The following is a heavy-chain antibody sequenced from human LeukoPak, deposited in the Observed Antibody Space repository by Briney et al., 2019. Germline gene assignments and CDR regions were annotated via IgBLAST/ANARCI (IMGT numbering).Heavy chain of an antibody. CDR1: GFTFSSYA. V-gene: IGHV3-30*04. J-gene: IGHJ4*02. CDR3: ARDRGIVAAGLDY. CDR2: IPYDGIKK. Sequence: GGSLRLSCAGSGFTFSSYAMHWVRQAPGKGLERVAVIPYDGIKKYYGDSVKCRFTISRDNSKNTLYLQMNSLRAEDTAVYYCARDRGIVAAGLDYWGQGTLVTVSS. D-gene: IGHD6-13*01.